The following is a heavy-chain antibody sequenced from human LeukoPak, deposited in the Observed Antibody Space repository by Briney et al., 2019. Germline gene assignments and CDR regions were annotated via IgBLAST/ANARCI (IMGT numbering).Heavy chain of an antibody. Sequence: PGGSLRLSCTASGLSLNNYAMSWVRQVPGKGLEWVSASSSSDDGKWYAESVRGRFTISRDTSKNTLHLQMNSLRAEDTAVYYCAKSAVAGTFSGPPDWFDPWGQGTLVTVSS. V-gene: IGHV3-23*01. D-gene: IGHD6-19*01. CDR2: SSSSDDGK. CDR1: GLSLNNYA. J-gene: IGHJ5*02. CDR3: AKSAVAGTFSGPPDWFDP.